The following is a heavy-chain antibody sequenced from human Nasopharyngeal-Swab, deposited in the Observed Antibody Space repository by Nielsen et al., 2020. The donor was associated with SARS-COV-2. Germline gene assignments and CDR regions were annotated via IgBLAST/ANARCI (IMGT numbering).Heavy chain of an antibody. V-gene: IGHV3-23*03. J-gene: IGHJ4*02. CDR3: AKGTTRGTIFGVVTRYYFDY. CDR2: IYSGGST. D-gene: IGHD3-3*01. Sequence: GESLKISCAASGFPFSSYWMSWVRQAPGKGLEWVSVIYSGGSTYYADSVKGRFTISRDSPKNTLYLQMNSLRAEDTALYYCAKGTTRGTIFGVVTRYYFDYWGQGTLVTVSS. CDR1: GFPFSSYW.